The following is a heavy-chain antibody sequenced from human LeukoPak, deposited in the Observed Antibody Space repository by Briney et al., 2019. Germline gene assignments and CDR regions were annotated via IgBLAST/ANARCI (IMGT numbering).Heavy chain of an antibody. Sequence: GESLRLSCAASGFTFNTYTMNWVRQAPGKGLERVAHMNQDGSAIYSIDSVKGRFTISRDNDKNSLYLHMSGLTVADTAVYYCARTVPGHPDDYFDYWGQGTLVTVSS. D-gene: IGHD6-19*01. J-gene: IGHJ4*02. CDR3: ARTVPGHPDDYFDY. CDR1: GFTFNTYT. CDR2: MNQDGSAI. V-gene: IGHV3-7*01.